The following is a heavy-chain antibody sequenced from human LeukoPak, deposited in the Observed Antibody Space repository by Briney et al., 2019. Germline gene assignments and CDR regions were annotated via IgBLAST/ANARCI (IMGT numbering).Heavy chain of an antibody. Sequence: GGALTLSCAASGFSFNAFWVAWGRQAPGTGGGGVANINPAGSETFHVDPVKGRFSISRDHAKNLVYLQMNSLRAEDTAVYYCATFGLVAALDLWGQGTLVTVSS. CDR3: ATFGLVAALDL. CDR1: GFSFNAFW. V-gene: IGHV3-7*01. D-gene: IGHD5-12*01. J-gene: IGHJ4*02. CDR2: INPAGSET.